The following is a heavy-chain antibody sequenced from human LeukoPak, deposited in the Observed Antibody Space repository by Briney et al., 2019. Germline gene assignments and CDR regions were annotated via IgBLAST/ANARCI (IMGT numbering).Heavy chain of an antibody. Sequence: GGSLRLSCAASGFTFSSYAMSWVRQAPGKGLEWVSVLYSAGGSYYADSVKGRFSVSRDNSKNMYYLQMNNLRDEDTAVYYCARESTVFGPLDYWGQGALVTVSS. V-gene: IGHV3-53*01. D-gene: IGHD3-3*01. J-gene: IGHJ4*02. CDR2: LYSAGGS. CDR1: GFTFSSYA. CDR3: ARESTVFGPLDY.